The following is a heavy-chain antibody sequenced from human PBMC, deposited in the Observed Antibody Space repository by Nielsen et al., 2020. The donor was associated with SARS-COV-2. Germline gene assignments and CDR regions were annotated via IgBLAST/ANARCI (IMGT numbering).Heavy chain of an antibody. CDR3: ARLWYYDILTGYGRPEYYYYMDV. J-gene: IGHJ6*03. V-gene: IGHV7-4-1*02. D-gene: IGHD3-9*01. Sequence: WVRQAPGQGLEWTGWINTNTGNPTYAQGFTGRFVFSLDTSVSTAYLQISSLKAEDTAVYYCARLWYYDILTGYGRPEYYYYMDVWGKGTTVTVSS. CDR2: INTNTGNP.